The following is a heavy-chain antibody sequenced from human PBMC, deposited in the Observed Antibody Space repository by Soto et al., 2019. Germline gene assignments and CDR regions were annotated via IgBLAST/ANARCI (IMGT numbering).Heavy chain of an antibody. CDR3: ARGSHYDFWSGYFRGMDV. J-gene: IGHJ6*02. Sequence: GGSLRLSCAASGFTFSSYAMHWVRQAPGKGLEWVAVISYDGSNKYYADSVKGRFTISRDNSKNTLYLQMNSLRAEDTAVYYCARGSHYDFWSGYFRGMDVWGQGTTVTVSS. V-gene: IGHV3-30-3*01. D-gene: IGHD3-3*01. CDR1: GFTFSSYA. CDR2: ISYDGSNK.